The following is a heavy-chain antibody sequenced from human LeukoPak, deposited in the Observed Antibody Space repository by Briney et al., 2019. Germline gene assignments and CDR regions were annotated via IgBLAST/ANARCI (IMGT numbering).Heavy chain of an antibody. CDR1: GGSISSDDYC. V-gene: IGHV4-31*03. CDR2: IYYSGST. Sequence: SQTLSLTCSVSGGSISSDDYCWHWIRQHPGKGLEWIGYIYYSGSTYYNPSLKSRVALSVDTSENQFSLKLSSLTAADTAVYYCAKSREEIRGLDAFDIWGQGTMVTVSS. CDR3: AKSREEIRGLDAFDI. D-gene: IGHD5-24*01. J-gene: IGHJ3*02.